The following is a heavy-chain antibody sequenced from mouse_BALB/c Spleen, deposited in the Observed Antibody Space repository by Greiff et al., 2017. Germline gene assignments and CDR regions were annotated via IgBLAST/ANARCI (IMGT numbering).Heavy chain of an antibody. D-gene: IGHD2-2*01. J-gene: IGHJ3*01. CDR2: IHPSDSDT. Sequence: VQLQQPGAELVRPGASVKLSCKASGYSFSSYWMNWVKQRPGQGLEWIGMIHPSDSDTRSNQKFKDKATLTVDKSASTAFMQLSSQTSEVSAVYCCARDGYVFAYWGQGTLVTVSA. CDR1: GYSFSSYW. CDR3: ARDGYVFAY. V-gene: IGHV1S82*01.